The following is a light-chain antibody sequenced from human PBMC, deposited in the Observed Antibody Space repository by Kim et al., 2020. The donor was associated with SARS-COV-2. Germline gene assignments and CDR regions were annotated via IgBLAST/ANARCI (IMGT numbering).Light chain of an antibody. CDR1: NGVSSSY. Sequence: SPAKGATHSSRSSNGVSSSYLAWYQQKPGQAPRLLSDGATSRATGIPDRCSGSGSGTNFTLTISRLEAEDVAVYYCQQYGSSQWTFGQGTKVDIK. J-gene: IGKJ1*01. CDR3: QQYGSSQWT. CDR2: GAT. V-gene: IGKV3-20*01.